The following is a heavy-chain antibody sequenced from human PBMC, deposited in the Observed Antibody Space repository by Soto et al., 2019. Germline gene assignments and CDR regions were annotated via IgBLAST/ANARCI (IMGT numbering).Heavy chain of an antibody. D-gene: IGHD2-15*01. V-gene: IGHV3-30-3*01. CDR1: GFTFRSYA. Sequence: QVQLVESGGGVVQPGRSLRLSCAASGFTFRSYAMHWVRQAPGKGLECVAVIAHDGSNKFYRDYVRGRFTISRDNSENTLYLQINSLRYEDTAVYYCARGDREDIAVVIGVRPGEYGVDVWGQGTTVTVSS. CDR2: IAHDGSNK. CDR3: ARGDREDIAVVIGVRPGEYGVDV. J-gene: IGHJ6*02.